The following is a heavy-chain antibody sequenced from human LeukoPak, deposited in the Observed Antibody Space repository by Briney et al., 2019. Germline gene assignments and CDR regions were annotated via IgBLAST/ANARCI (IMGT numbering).Heavy chain of an antibody. CDR3: ARDRAVLRAFDI. CDR2: INPNSGGT. CDR1: GYTFTGYY. J-gene: IGHJ3*02. V-gene: IGHV1-2*02. Sequence: ASVKVSCKASGYTFTGYYMHWVRQAPGQGLEWMGWINPNSGGTNYAQKFQGRVTMTRDTSISTAYRELSRLRSDDTAVYYCARDRAVLRAFDIWGQGTMDTVSS. D-gene: IGHD6-19*01.